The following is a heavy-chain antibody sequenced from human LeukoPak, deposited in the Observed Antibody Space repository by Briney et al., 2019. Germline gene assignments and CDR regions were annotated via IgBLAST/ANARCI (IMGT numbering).Heavy chain of an antibody. CDR3: AIAYESGSFYRAFAY. Sequence: GGSLRPSCAASGFNVAAYAMYWVRHPPGKSLEWVSLISGDSDNKYSAASVKGRFAISRDNSKNSLYLQMNSLTTEDTALYYCAIAYESGSFYRAFAYWGQGALVTVSS. J-gene: IGHJ4*02. V-gene: IGHV3-43*02. D-gene: IGHD3-10*01. CDR2: ISGDSDNK. CDR1: GFNVAAYA.